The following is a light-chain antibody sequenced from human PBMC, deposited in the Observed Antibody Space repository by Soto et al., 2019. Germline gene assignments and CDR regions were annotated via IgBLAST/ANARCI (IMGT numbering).Light chain of an antibody. CDR3: QQCYSTPWT. J-gene: IGKJ1*01. CDR1: QIISSY. Sequence: DIQMTQSPSSLSASVGDRVTITCRASQIISSYLNWYQLKPGKAPELLIYAASSLQSGVPSRFSGGGSGTDFTLTISSLQPEDFATYYCQQCYSTPWTFGQGTKVEIK. CDR2: AAS. V-gene: IGKV1-39*01.